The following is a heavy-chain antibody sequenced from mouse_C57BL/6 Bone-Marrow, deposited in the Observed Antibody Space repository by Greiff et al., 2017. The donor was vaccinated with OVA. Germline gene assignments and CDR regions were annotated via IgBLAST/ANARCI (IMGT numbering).Heavy chain of an antibody. Sequence: EVQVVESGGDLVKPGGSLKLSCAASGFTFSSYGMSWVRQTPDKRLEWVATISSGGSYTYYPDSVKGRFTISRDNAKNTLYLQMSSLKSEDTAMYYCARYSLYYFDYWGQGTTLTVSS. CDR2: ISSGGSYT. CDR1: GFTFSSYG. CDR3: ARYSLYYFDY. J-gene: IGHJ2*01. V-gene: IGHV5-6*01. D-gene: IGHD6-1*01.